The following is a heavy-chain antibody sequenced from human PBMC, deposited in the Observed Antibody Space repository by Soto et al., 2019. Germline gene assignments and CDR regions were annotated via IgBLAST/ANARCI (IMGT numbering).Heavy chain of an antibody. Sequence: QVQLVQSGAEVKTPGASVKVSCKASGYTISSFYMHWVRQAPRQGLEWMGIGSPSGGSTSYAQKFHGRVTMTWDTSTSPVYMELSSLRSEDTAVYYCARRGGGNSPDYSGQGTLVTVSS. J-gene: IGHJ4*02. CDR1: GYTISSFY. CDR3: ARRGGGNSPDY. V-gene: IGHV1-46*01. CDR2: GSPSGGST. D-gene: IGHD2-21*02.